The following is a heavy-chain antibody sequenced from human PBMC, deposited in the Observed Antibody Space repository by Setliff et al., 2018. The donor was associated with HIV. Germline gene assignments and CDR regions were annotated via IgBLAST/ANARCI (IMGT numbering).Heavy chain of an antibody. CDR1: GDSITNHA. CDR3: ARWGEPAQKAFDL. Sequence: SETLSLTCTVSGDSITNHACNWLRQPPGERLEWIGYGTSSGHSYCNPSLNSRVTISVDASKSQFSLKLTSVTATDTAVYYCARWGEPAQKAFDLWGQGTMVTVSS. J-gene: IGHJ3*01. V-gene: IGHV4-59*08. CDR2: GTSSGHS. D-gene: IGHD3-16*01.